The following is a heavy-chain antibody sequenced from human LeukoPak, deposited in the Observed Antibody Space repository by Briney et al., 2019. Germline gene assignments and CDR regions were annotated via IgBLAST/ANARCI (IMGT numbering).Heavy chain of an antibody. V-gene: IGHV3-30*18. Sequence: PGRSLRLSCAASGFTFSSYGMHWVRQAPGKGLEWVAVISYDGSNKYYADSVKGRFTISRDNSNNTLYLQMNSLRAEDTAVYYCAKSRQPAYGSGSYPFGYWGQGTLVTVSS. CDR2: ISYDGSNK. CDR3: AKSRQPAYGSGSYPFGY. CDR1: GFTFSSYG. D-gene: IGHD3-10*01. J-gene: IGHJ4*02.